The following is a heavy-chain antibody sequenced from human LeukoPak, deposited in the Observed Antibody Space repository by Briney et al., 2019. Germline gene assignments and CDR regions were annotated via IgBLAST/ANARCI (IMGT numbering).Heavy chain of an antibody. J-gene: IGHJ4*02. Sequence: GGSLRLSCAASGFTFNMYSMSWVGQAPGKGLEGFSTIIGNGGGTYYEDSVKGRFTISRDDCNYTMYLHMSSLRAEDTAVYYCAKEELSGGLLTIDYWGQGTLVTVSS. CDR1: GFTFNMYS. CDR3: AKEELSGGLLTIDY. V-gene: IGHV3-23*01. CDR2: IIGNGGGT. D-gene: IGHD3-10*01.